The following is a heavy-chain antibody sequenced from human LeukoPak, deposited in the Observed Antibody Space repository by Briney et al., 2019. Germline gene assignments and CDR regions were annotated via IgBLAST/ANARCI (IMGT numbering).Heavy chain of an antibody. J-gene: IGHJ5*02. Sequence: GGSLRLSCAASGFIFSDYYMSWIRQAPGKGLEWLSYMSIDGSSRYYADSVKGRFTISRDNAKNSLYLQMNSLRVEDTAVYYCARDHSGYSGYVLHYNWFDPWGQGTLVTVSS. CDR2: MSIDGSSR. D-gene: IGHD5-12*01. CDR3: ARDHSGYSGYVLHYNWFDP. CDR1: GFIFSDYY. V-gene: IGHV3-11*01.